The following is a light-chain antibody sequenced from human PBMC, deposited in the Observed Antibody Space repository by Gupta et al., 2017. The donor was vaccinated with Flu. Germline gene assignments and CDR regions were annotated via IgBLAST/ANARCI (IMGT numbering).Light chain of an antibody. CDR2: WAS. V-gene: IGKV4-1*01. CDR1: QSVLYSSNNKNY. CDR3: QQYYCTPLT. J-gene: IGKJ1*01. Sequence: DIVMTQSPDSLAVSLGERATINCKSSQSVLYSSNNKNYLAWYQQKPGQPPKLLIYWASTRESGVPDRFSGSGSGTDFTLTISSLQAEDVAVYYCQQYYCTPLTFGQGTXVEIK.